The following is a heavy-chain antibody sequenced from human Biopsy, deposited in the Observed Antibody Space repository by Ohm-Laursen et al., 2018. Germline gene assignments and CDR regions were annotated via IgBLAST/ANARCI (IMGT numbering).Heavy chain of an antibody. Sequence: TLSLTCTLSGYSIIPSGPENWSWIRQPPGQGLQYIGSIYSGGNTNYNPSLRSRVTMSVDTSKNQFSLRLNSVTAADTAVYYCARGMRTTGWPYFDYWGQGILVTVSS. D-gene: IGHD2/OR15-2a*01. CDR3: ARGMRTTGWPYFDY. V-gene: IGHV4-61*01. CDR2: IYSGGNT. CDR1: GYSIIPSGPEN. J-gene: IGHJ4*02.